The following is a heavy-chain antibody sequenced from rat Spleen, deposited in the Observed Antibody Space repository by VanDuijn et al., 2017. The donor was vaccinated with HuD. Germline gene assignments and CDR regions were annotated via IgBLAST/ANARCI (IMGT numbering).Heavy chain of an antibody. CDR3: ARVDAYYNNYDFDY. J-gene: IGHJ2*01. Sequence: EVQLVESGGGLVQPGRSLKVSCAALGFTFSNYDMAWVRQAPTKGLEWVASISSRGGTPYYRDSVKGRFTNSRDNAKSTLYLKMDSLRSEDTATYYCARVDAYYNNYDFDYWGQGVMVTVSS. D-gene: IGHD1-10*01. V-gene: IGHV5-25*01. CDR1: GFTFSNYD. CDR2: ISSRGGTP.